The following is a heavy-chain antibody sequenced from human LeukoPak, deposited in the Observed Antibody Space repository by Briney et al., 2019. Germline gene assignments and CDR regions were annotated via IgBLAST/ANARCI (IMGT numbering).Heavy chain of an antibody. V-gene: IGHV4-39*01. CDR1: GGSISSSSYY. J-gene: IGHJ4*02. CDR3: ARQGDGGRAYDH. D-gene: IGHD4-23*01. CDR2: VSESGNA. Sequence: KSSETLSLTCTVSGGSISSSSYYWGGIRQPPWKGLVCIGTVSESGNAYYNPSLRSRVTISEDTSKKQFSLKLTSVTAADTAVYYCARQGDGGRAYDHWGQGTLVTVSS.